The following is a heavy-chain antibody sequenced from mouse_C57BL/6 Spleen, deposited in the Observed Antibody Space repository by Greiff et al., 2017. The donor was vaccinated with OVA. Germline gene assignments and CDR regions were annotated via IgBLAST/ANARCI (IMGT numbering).Heavy chain of an antibody. CDR1: GFTFSSYA. Sequence: EVHLVESGGGLVKPGGSLKLSCAASGFTFSSYAMSWVRQTPEKRLEWVATISDGGSYTYYPDNVKGRFTISRDNAKNNLYLQMSHLKSEDTAMYYCARAGYYDYDYAMDYWGQGTSVTVSS. J-gene: IGHJ4*01. CDR3: ARAGYYDYDYAMDY. V-gene: IGHV5-4*01. D-gene: IGHD2-4*01. CDR2: ISDGGSYT.